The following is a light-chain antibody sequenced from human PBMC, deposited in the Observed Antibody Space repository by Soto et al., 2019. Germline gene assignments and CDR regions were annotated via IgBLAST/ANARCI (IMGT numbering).Light chain of an antibody. CDR3: CAYADGSIEL. CDR2: YVD. J-gene: IGLJ1*01. Sequence: QSALTQPASVSGSPGQSITISCTGTSRDVGAYDYVSWYLQYPDKAPQLLIYYVDHRPSGVSSRFSGSKSGNTASLTISGLQAEDEGDYYCCAYADGSIELFGTGTKVTAL. V-gene: IGLV2-14*03. CDR1: SRDVGAYDY.